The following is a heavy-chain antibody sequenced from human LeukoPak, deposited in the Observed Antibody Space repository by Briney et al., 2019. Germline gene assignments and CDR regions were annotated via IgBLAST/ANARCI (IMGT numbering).Heavy chain of an antibody. CDR2: IYYSEGT. J-gene: IGHJ3*02. V-gene: IGHV4-31*03. CDR1: GGSISSGNYY. CDR3: ARDYDSSGYYGNDAFDI. Sequence: SQTLSLTCTVFGGSISSGNYYWNWIRQHPGKGLEWIGYIYYSEGTYSNPSLKSRVTISVDTSKNQFSLKLSSVTAADTAVYYCARDYDSSGYYGNDAFDIWGQGTMVTVSP. D-gene: IGHD3-22*01.